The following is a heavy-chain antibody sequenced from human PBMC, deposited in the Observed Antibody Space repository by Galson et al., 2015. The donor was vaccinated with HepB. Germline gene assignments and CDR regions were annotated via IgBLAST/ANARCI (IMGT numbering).Heavy chain of an antibody. CDR1: GYTFTDYY. CDR2: INPRGGRT. Sequence: SVKVSCKASGYTFTDYYIHWVRQAPGQGLEWMGIINPRGGRTSYAQKFQGRVTLTRDTSASTIHMELSSLTSEDTGVYYCARSAWEEAKQYFDWLPYWGRGTLVTVSS. CDR3: ARSAWEEAKQYFDWLPY. D-gene: IGHD3-9*01. J-gene: IGHJ4*02. V-gene: IGHV1-46*01.